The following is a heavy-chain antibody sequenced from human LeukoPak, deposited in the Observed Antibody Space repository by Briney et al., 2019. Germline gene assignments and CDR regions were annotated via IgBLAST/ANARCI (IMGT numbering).Heavy chain of an antibody. CDR2: IWYDGSNK. D-gene: IGHD3-10*01. CDR1: GFTFSSYG. Sequence: GGSLRLPCAASGFTFSSYGMHWVRQAPGKGLEWVAVIWYDGSNKYYADSVKGRFTISRDNSKNTLYLQMNSLRAEDTAVYYCARASYGSYFDYWGQGTLVTVSS. CDR3: ARASYGSYFDY. J-gene: IGHJ4*02. V-gene: IGHV3-33*01.